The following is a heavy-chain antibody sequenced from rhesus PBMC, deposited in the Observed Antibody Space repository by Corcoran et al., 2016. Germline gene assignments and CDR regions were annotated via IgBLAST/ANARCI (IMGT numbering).Heavy chain of an antibody. CDR1: GDSVSSHSST. J-gene: IGHJ4*01. CDR3: ARRGYCSSTYCSFDY. Sequence: QVPLQESGPGLVKPSQTLSLPFAISGDSVSSHSSTWHWIRQSPSRGLEWLGRTYYRSKWYNDYAQSVQNRISINPDTSKNQFSLQLNSVTPEDMAVYYCARRGYCSSTYCSFDYWGQGVLVTVSS. D-gene: IGHD2-15*01. CDR2: TYYRSKWYN. V-gene: IGHV6-1*01.